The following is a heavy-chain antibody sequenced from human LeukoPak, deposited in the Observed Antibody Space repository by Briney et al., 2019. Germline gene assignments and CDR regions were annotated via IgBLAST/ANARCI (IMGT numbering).Heavy chain of an antibody. Sequence: GGSLRLSCAPSGFTVNTFYMPWARQAPGKGLECVSHIYSGDSKYYADSVKGRFTVSRDNSKNTLYLQITSVRAEDTAMYYCARGLGYCTSTTCLIPFDYWGQGTLVTVSS. D-gene: IGHD2-2*01. J-gene: IGHJ4*02. CDR1: GFTVNTFY. CDR3: ARGLGYCTSTTCLIPFDY. V-gene: IGHV3-53*01. CDR2: IYSGDSK.